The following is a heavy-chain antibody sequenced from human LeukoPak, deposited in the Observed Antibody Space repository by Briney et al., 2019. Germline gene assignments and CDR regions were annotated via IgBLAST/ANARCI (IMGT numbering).Heavy chain of an antibody. Sequence: PGGSLRLSCAASGFTFSSYAMHWVRQAPGKGLGWVAVISYDGSNKYYADSVKGRFTISRDNSKNTLYLQMNSLRAEDTAVYSFARVVYIGSYFDYWGQGTLVTVSS. CDR2: ISYDGSNK. V-gene: IGHV3-30-3*01. CDR3: ARVVYIGSYFDY. J-gene: IGHJ4*02. D-gene: IGHD1-26*01. CDR1: GFTFSSYA.